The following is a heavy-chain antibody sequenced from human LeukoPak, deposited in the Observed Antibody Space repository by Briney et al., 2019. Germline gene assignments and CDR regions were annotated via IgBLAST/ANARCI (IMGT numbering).Heavy chain of an antibody. D-gene: IGHD3-22*01. V-gene: IGHV3-53*01. CDR3: ARAFPHLNYFDSTGYYGDAFDV. J-gene: IGHJ3*01. CDR1: EFSVRTNY. Sequence: GGSLRLSCAASEFSVRTNYMSWVRQAPGKGLEWVSTVYSGGTTRYADSVRGRFTISRDNSKNTLHLQMSSLRVEDTAVYYCARAFPHLNYFDSTGYYGDAFDVWGQGAWVTVSS. CDR2: VYSGGTT.